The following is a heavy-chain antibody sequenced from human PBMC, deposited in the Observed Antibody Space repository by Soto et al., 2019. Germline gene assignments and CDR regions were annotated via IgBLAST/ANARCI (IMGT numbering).Heavy chain of an antibody. J-gene: IGHJ4*02. CDR1: GGTLSSYA. CDR2: IIPIFGTT. Sequence: QVQLVQSGAEVKEPGSSVKVSCKASGGTLSSYAISWVRQAPGQGLEWMGGIIPIFGTTNHAQQFQGRLTITADESTSTAYMELSSLRSEDTAVYYCARVPPGYCSGGTCFTYYFDHWGQGTLVTVSS. V-gene: IGHV1-69*01. CDR3: ARVPPGYCSGGTCFTYYFDH. D-gene: IGHD2-15*01.